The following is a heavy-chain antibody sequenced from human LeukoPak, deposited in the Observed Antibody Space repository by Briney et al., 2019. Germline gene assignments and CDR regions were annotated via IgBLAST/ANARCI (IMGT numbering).Heavy chain of an antibody. CDR2: IYPGDSDT. Sequence: GESLKNSCKGSGYSFSSYWIAWVRQMPGKGLEWMGIIYPGDSDTRYSPSFQGQVTISADTSINTAYLQWSSLKASDTAMYYCARQSTIAAPITYWGQGTLVTVSS. V-gene: IGHV5-51*01. CDR1: GYSFSSYW. D-gene: IGHD6-13*01. CDR3: ARQSTIAAPITY. J-gene: IGHJ4*02.